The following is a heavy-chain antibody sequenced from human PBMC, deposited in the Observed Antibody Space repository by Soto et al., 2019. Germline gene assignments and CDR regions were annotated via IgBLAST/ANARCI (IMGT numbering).Heavy chain of an antibody. CDR1: GYTFTTYG. CDR3: VRDRDSSGTLSAD. Sequence: QVRLVQSGGEVKKPGASVKVSCKASGYTFTTYGITWVRQAPGQGLEWMGWISTYNGETSHAQRLQDRVTTTRDTSTTTAYMELRSLRSAGKAVYYCVRDRDSSGTLSADWGQGTLVTVSS. V-gene: IGHV1-18*01. CDR2: ISTYNGET. J-gene: IGHJ4*02. D-gene: IGHD3-22*01.